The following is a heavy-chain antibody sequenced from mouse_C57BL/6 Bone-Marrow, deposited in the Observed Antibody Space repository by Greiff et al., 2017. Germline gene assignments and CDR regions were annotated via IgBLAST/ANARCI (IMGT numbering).Heavy chain of an antibody. CDR2: IYPRSGNT. D-gene: IGHD1-1*01. V-gene: IGHV1-81*01. J-gene: IGHJ4*01. CDR1: GYTFTSYG. CDR3: APHLIAVVPYPMDY. Sequence: QVQLKQSGAELARPGASVKLSCKASGYTFTSYGISWVKQRTGQGLEWIGEIYPRSGNTYYNEKFKGKATLTADKSSSTAYMELRSLTSEDSAVYFCAPHLIAVVPYPMDYWGQGTSVTVSS.